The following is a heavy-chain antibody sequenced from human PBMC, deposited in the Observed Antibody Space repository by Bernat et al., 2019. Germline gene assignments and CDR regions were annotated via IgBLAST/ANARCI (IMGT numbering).Heavy chain of an antibody. CDR1: GFTFSNAW. D-gene: IGHD3-16*02. J-gene: IGHJ4*02. CDR3: TTDPRSRYDYVWGSYRYPEDY. V-gene: IGHV3-15*07. CDR2: IKSKTDGGTT. Sequence: EVQLVESGGGLVKPGGSLRLSCAASGFTFSNAWMNWVRQAPGKGLEWVGRIKSKTDGGTTEYAAPGKGRFTISRNDTNNTLYLRMNSLKTEDTAVYYCTTDPRSRYDYVWGSYRYPEDYWGQGTLVTVSS.